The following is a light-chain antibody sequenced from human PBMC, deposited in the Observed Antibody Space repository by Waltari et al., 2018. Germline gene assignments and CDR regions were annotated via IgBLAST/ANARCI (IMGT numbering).Light chain of an antibody. Sequence: DIQMTQSPSSLSASVGERDTITCQASQDISNYLNWYQQKPGKAPKLLIYDASNLETGVPSRFSGSGSGTDFTFTISSLQPEDIATYYCQQYDNLLPFGGGTKVEIK. J-gene: IGKJ4*01. CDR3: QQYDNLLP. CDR1: QDISNY. CDR2: DAS. V-gene: IGKV1-33*01.